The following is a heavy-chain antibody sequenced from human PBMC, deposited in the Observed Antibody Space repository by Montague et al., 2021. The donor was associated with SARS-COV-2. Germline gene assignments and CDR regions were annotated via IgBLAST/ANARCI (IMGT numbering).Heavy chain of an antibody. J-gene: IGHJ6*02. V-gene: IGHV4-39*01. CDR1: GGSISSSSYY. D-gene: IGHD4-23*01. CDR3: ARLVETYYYYYGMDV. Sequence: SETLSLTCTVSGGSISSSSYYWGWLRQPPGKGLEWIGSIYYSGSTYYNPSLKSRVTISVDTSKNQFSLKLSFVTAADTAVYYCARLVETYYYYYGMDVWGQGTTVTVSS. CDR2: IYYSGST.